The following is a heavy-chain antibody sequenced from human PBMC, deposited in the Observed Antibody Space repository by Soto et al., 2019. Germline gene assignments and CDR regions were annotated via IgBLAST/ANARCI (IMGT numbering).Heavy chain of an antibody. CDR1: GGSISSGDYY. CDR3: ARTESGTFDP. CDR2: IFYSGTT. Sequence: TLSLTCTVSGGSISSGDYYWSWIRQPPGKGLEWIGYIFYSGTTYYNPSLKSRVTISVDRSKNQFSLKLSSVTAADTAVYYCARTESGTFDPWGQGTLVTVSS. J-gene: IGHJ5*02. V-gene: IGHV4-30-4*01. D-gene: IGHD1-7*01.